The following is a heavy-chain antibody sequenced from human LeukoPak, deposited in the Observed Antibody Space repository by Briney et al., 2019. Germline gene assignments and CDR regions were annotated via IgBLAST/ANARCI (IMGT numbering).Heavy chain of an antibody. V-gene: IGHV3-23*01. J-gene: IGHJ4*02. CDR1: GFNFSNYA. D-gene: IGHD5-24*01. CDR2: MSGSSSGT. CDR3: AKASGDGSNYYFDS. Sequence: GGSLRLSCAASGFNFSNYAMSWVPQAPGKGLEWVSAMSGSSSGTYDADSVKGRFTISRDNSKSTLYLQMKSLRADDTDVYYCAKASGDGSNYYFDSWGQGTLVTVYS.